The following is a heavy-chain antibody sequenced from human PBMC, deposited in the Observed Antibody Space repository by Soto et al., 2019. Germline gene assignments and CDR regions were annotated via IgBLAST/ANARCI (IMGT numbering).Heavy chain of an antibody. V-gene: IGHV1-3*01. Sequence: ASVKVSCKASGYTFTSYAMHWVRQAPGQRLEWMGWINAGNGNTKYSQKFQGRVTITRDTSASTAYMELSSLRSEDTAVYYCAGNTYYYDSSGPWYYYYGMDVWGQGTTVTVSS. CDR1: GYTFTSYA. CDR2: INAGNGNT. J-gene: IGHJ6*02. CDR3: AGNTYYYDSSGPWYYYYGMDV. D-gene: IGHD3-22*01.